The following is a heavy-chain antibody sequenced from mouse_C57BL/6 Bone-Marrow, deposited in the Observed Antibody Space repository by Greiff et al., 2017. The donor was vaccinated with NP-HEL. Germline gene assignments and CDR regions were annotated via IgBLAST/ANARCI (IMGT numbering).Heavy chain of an antibody. CDR1: GYTFTGYW. CDR3: SRGRYCGRGVDY. D-gene: IGHD1-1*01. V-gene: IGHV1-9*01. J-gene: IGHJ4*01. CDR2: ILPGSGST. Sequence: QVQLQQSGAELMKPGASVKLSCKATGYTFTGYWLEWVKQRPGHGLEWIGEILPGSGSTNYNEKFKGKATFTADTSSNTAYMQLSSQTTEDSAIDICSRGRYCGRGVDYWGQGTSVTVSS.